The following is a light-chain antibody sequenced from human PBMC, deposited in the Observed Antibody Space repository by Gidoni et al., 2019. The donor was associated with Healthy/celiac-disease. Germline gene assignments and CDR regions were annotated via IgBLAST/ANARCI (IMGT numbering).Light chain of an antibody. V-gene: IGLV2-14*03. CDR1: SSDVGGYNY. CDR2: DVS. J-gene: IGLJ2*01. CDR3: SSYTSSSTRV. Sequence: QSALTQPASVSGSPGPSITISCPGTSSDVGGYNYVSWYQQHPGKAPKLMIYDVSNRPSGVSNRFSGSKSGNTASLTISGLQAEEEADYYCSSYTSSSTRVFGGGTKLTVL.